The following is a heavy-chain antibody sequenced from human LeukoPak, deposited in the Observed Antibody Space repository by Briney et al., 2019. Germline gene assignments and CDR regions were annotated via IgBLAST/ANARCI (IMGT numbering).Heavy chain of an antibody. Sequence: SETLSLTCTVPGGSISSYHWSWIRQPAGKGLEWIGRIYTSGSTNYNPSLKSRVTMSIDTSKNQFSLELSSVTAADTAVYYCARSYNNYGSYLDCWGQGTLVTVSS. V-gene: IGHV4-4*07. J-gene: IGHJ4*02. CDR3: ARSYNNYGSYLDC. CDR1: GGSISSYH. CDR2: IYTSGST. D-gene: IGHD4-11*01.